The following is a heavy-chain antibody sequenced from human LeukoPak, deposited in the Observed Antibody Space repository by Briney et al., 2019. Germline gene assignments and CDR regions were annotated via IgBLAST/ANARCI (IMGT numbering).Heavy chain of an antibody. Sequence: GGSLRLSCAASGFTFSSYAMSWVRQAPGKGLEWVSLISAGGDGTFYADSVKGRFTISRDNSRSTLYLQMNSLRSEDTALYYCANSRVPDYWGQGTLVTVSS. CDR3: ANSRVPDY. J-gene: IGHJ4*02. V-gene: IGHV3-23*01. D-gene: IGHD5/OR15-5a*01. CDR1: GFTFSSYA. CDR2: ISAGGDGT.